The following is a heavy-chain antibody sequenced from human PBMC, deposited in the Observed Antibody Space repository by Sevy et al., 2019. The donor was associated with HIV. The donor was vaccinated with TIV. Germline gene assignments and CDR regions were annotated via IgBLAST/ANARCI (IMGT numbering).Heavy chain of an antibody. Sequence: SETLSLTCTVSGGSISSSRYYWGWIRQPPGKGLEWIGSIYYSGSTYYNPSLKSRVTISVDTSKNQFSLKLSSVTAAVTAVYYCARQGAVAVRFDYWGQGTLVTVSS. CDR2: IYYSGST. J-gene: IGHJ4*02. CDR1: GGSISSSRYY. CDR3: ARQGAVAVRFDY. V-gene: IGHV4-39*01. D-gene: IGHD6-19*01.